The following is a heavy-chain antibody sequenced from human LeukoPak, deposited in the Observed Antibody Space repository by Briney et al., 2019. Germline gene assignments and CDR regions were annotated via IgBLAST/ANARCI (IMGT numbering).Heavy chain of an antibody. CDR3: ARDTVAGTSYWYFDL. V-gene: IGHV4-59*01. CDR1: GGPISVDY. J-gene: IGHJ2*01. Sequence: SETLSLTCIVSGGPISVDYWSWIRQPPGKGLEWIGYIYYSGSTNYNPSLKSRVTISVDTSKNQFSLKLSSVTAADTAVYYCARDTVAGTSYWYFDLWGRGTLVTVSS. CDR2: IYYSGST. D-gene: IGHD6-19*01.